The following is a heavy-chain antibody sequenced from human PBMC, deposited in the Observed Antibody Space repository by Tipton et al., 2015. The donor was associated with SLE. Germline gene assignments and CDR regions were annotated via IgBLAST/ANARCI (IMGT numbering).Heavy chain of an antibody. CDR2: IYYSGST. D-gene: IGHD2-15*01. CDR3: ARHSGRYCSGGSCYSDAFDI. Sequence: TLSLTCTVSGGSISSSSYYWGWIRQPPGKGLEWIGSIYYSGSTYYNPPLKSRVTISVDTSKNQFSLKLSSVTAADTAVYYCARHSGRYCSGGSCYSDAFDIWGQGTMVTVSS. J-gene: IGHJ3*02. V-gene: IGHV4-39*01. CDR1: GGSISSSSYY.